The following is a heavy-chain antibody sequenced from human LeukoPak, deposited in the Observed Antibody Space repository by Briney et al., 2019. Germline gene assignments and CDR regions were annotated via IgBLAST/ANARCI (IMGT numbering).Heavy chain of an antibody. CDR1: GGSFSGYY. J-gene: IGHJ6*02. CDR3: ARGYGSGSQRAQRNYYNYYGMDV. Sequence: SETLSLTCAVYGGSFSGYYWSWIRQPPGKGLEWVGEINHSGSTNYNPSLKSRVTISVDTSKNQFSLKLSSVTAADTAVYYCARGYGSGSQRAQRNYYNYYGMDVWGQGTTVTVSS. D-gene: IGHD3-10*01. V-gene: IGHV4-34*01. CDR2: INHSGST.